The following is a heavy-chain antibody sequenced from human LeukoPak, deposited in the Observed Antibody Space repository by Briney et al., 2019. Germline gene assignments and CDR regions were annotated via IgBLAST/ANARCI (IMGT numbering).Heavy chain of an antibody. J-gene: IGHJ5*02. V-gene: IGHV1-3*01. Sequence: ASVKVSCKASGYTFTSYAMHWVRQAPGQRLEWMGWINAGNGNTKYSQKFQGRVTITRDTSASTAYMELSSLRSEDTAVYYCARADPPNQWLVGENWFDPWGQGTLVTVSS. CDR1: GYTFTSYA. CDR2: INAGNGNT. CDR3: ARADPPNQWLVGENWFDP. D-gene: IGHD6-19*01.